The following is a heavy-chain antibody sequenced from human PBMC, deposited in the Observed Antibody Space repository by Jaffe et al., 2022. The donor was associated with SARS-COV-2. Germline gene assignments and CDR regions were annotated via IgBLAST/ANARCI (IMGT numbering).Heavy chain of an antibody. Sequence: QVQLVESGGGVVQPGRSLRLSCAASGFTFSSYGMHWVRQAPGKGLEWVAVISYDGSNKYYADSVKGRFTISRDNSKNTLYLQMNSLRAEDTAVYYCAKGGTLPWNYYFDYWGQGTLVTVSS. J-gene: IGHJ4*02. CDR3: AKGGTLPWNYYFDY. CDR2: ISYDGSNK. V-gene: IGHV3-30*18. D-gene: IGHD3-16*01. CDR1: GFTFSSYG.